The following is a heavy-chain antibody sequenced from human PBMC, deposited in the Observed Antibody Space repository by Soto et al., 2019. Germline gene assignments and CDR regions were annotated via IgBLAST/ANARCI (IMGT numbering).Heavy chain of an antibody. J-gene: IGHJ4*02. CDR3: TRDRRGYSGSFDS. Sequence: QVQLQESGPGLVKPSQTLSLTCTVSGGSMSSGGYYWSWVRQHPGKDLEWIGYIYHNGNAYYNASLKSRVTISVDTSKNQFSLNLRSVTAADTAVYFCTRDRRGYSGSFDSWGQGTLVTVSS. V-gene: IGHV4-31*03. CDR2: IYHNGNA. D-gene: IGHD5-12*01. CDR1: GGSMSSGGYY.